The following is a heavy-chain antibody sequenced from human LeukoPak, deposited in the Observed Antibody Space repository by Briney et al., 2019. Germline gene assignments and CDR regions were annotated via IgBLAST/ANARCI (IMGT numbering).Heavy chain of an antibody. D-gene: IGHD1-26*01. CDR1: GGSIRSTNW. CDR3: SRESGAFSPFGY. V-gene: IGHV4/OR15-8*02. J-gene: IGHJ4*02. Sequence: PSETLSLTCGVSGGSIRSTNWWSWVRQPPGQGLEWIGEISLSGQTNFNPSLNGRVTMSLDESRNQLSLKLTSVTAADTAIYYCSRESGAFSPFGYWGQGTLV. CDR2: ISLSGQT.